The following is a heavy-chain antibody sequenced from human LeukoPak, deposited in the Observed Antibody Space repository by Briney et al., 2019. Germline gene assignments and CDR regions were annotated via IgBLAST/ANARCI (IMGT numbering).Heavy chain of an antibody. V-gene: IGHV6-1*01. CDR2: TYYRSKWYN. CDR3: AKETYYYDGSGYYFMKNGFDY. Sequence: SQTLSLTCAISGDSVSSNSAAWNWIRQSPSRGLEWLGRTYYRSKWYNDYAVSVKSRITINPDTSKNQFSLQLNSMTPEDTAVYYCAKETYYYDGSGYYFMKNGFDYWGQGTLVTVSS. CDR1: GDSVSSNSAA. D-gene: IGHD3-22*01. J-gene: IGHJ4*02.